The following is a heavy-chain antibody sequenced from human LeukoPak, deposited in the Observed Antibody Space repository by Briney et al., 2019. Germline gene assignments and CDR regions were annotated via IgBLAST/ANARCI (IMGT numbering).Heavy chain of an antibody. J-gene: IGHJ6*03. CDR3: ARGEENYYDTSGYYYRLTYYYYMDV. V-gene: IGHV4-59*01. CDR2: IYYSGST. D-gene: IGHD3-22*01. Sequence: PSETLSLTCTVSGGPINSYYWSWMRQPPGKGLEWIGHIYYSGSTNYNPSLKSRATISVDTSKNQFSLKLRSVTAADTAVYYCARGEENYYDTSGYYYRLTYYYYMDVWDKGTTVTVSS. CDR1: GGPINSYY.